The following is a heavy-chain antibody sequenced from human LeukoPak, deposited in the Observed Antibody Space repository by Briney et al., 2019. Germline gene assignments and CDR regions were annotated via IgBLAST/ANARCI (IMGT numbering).Heavy chain of an antibody. Sequence: PGGSLRLSCAASGFTFSTYGMHWVRQAPGKGLEWVAFIRYDGSNKYYGDSVKGRFTISRDNSKNTLYLQMNSLRAGDTAVYYCAKAGSSSWDAFDYWGQGTLVTVSS. CDR3: AKAGSSSWDAFDY. D-gene: IGHD6-13*01. J-gene: IGHJ4*02. CDR1: GFTFSTYG. CDR2: IRYDGSNK. V-gene: IGHV3-30*02.